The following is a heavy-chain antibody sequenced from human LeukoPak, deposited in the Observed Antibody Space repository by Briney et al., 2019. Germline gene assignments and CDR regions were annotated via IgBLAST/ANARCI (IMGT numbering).Heavy chain of an antibody. V-gene: IGHV4-34*01. J-gene: IGHJ6*03. CDR2: INHSGST. CDR1: GGSFSGYY. Sequence: PSETLSLTCAVYGGSFSGYYWSWIRQPPGKGLEWIGEINHSGSTNYNPSLKSRVTISVDTSKNQFSLKLSSVTAADTAVYYCARGYGRRGYCSSTSCYAVIYYYYYMDVWGKGTTVTVSS. D-gene: IGHD2-2*01. CDR3: ARGYGRRGYCSSTSCYAVIYYYYYMDV.